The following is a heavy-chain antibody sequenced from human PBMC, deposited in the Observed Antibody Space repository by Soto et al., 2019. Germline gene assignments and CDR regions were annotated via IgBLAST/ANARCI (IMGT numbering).Heavy chain of an antibody. D-gene: IGHD1-26*01. CDR3: ARVGVERQFPYYFDF. V-gene: IGHV5-51*01. J-gene: IGHJ4*02. CDR1: GYNFNTYY. Sequence: GESLKISCKGSGYNFNTYYIAWVRQVPGKGLEWMGVIYPDDSDAKYSPSFQGQITISADKSISTAYLQWNSLKAADSATYYCARVGVERQFPYYFDFWGQGTLVTVYS. CDR2: IYPDDSDA.